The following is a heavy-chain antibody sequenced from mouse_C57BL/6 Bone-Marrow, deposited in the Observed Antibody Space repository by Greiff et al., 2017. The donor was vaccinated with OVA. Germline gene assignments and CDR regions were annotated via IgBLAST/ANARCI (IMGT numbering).Heavy chain of an antibody. D-gene: IGHD1-1*01. CDR2: INPNNGGT. CDR3: AREEGYYGSSFHYWYFDV. CDR1: GYTFTDYN. Sequence: VQLQQSGPELVKPGASVKIPCKASGYTFTDYNMDWVKQSHGKSLEWIGDINPNNGGTIYNQKFKGKATLTVDKSSSTAYMELRSLTSEDTAVYYCAREEGYYGSSFHYWYFDVWGTGTTVTVSS. J-gene: IGHJ1*03. V-gene: IGHV1-18*01.